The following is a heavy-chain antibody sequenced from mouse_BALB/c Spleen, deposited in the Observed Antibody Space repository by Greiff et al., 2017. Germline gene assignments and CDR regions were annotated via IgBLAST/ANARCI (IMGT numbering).Heavy chain of an antibody. J-gene: IGHJ2*01. D-gene: IGHD3-2*01. Sequence: VQLQQSGAELVRPGASVTLSCKASGYTFTDYEMHWVKQTPVHGLEWIGAIDPETGGTAYNQKFKGKATLTADKSSSTAYMELRSLTSEDSAVYYCTRRTARAPCYFDYWGQGTTLTVSS. V-gene: IGHV1-15*01. CDR1: GYTFTDYE. CDR3: TRRTARAPCYFDY. CDR2: IDPETGGT.